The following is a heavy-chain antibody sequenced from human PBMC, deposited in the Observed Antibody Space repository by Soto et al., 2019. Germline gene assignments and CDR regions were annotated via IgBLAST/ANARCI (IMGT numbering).Heavy chain of an antibody. CDR2: LPERGSSP. CDR3: AKMTSGSYGRNYGMDV. J-gene: IGHJ6*02. D-gene: IGHD5-18*01. Sequence: GGSLRLSCGASGFTFRNYAISWGRQAPGKGLEWVSALPERGSSPYYADSVKGRFTISRDNSKNSLYLQMNSLRAEDTAVYYCAKMTSGSYGRNYGMDVWGQGTTVTVSS. CDR1: GFTFRNYA. V-gene: IGHV3-23*01.